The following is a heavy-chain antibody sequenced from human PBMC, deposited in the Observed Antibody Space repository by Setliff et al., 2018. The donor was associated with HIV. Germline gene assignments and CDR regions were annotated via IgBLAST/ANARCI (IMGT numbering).Heavy chain of an antibody. CDR2: VNPSGGST. CDR3: ASKGGSGNYPDSDAFDI. D-gene: IGHD3-10*01. CDR1: GYTFTSYY. J-gene: IGHJ3*02. Sequence: GASVKVSCKASGYTFTSYYIHWVRQAPGQGFEWLGMVNPSGGSTAYAEKFQGRVTMTRDTSTSTVYMELRSLRSEDTAIYYCASKGGSGNYPDSDAFDIWGQGTLVTVSS. V-gene: IGHV1-46*01.